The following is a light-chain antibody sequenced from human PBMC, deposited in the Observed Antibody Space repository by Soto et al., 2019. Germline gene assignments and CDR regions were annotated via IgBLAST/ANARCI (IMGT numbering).Light chain of an antibody. CDR2: DAS. CDR1: QSFSSY. Sequence: ETVFTQSPGTLSLSPGERATHSCRASQSFSSYLAWYQQKPGQAPRLLIYDASNRATGIPARFSGSGSGTDFTLTISSLEPEDFAVYYCQQRSNWPLTFGGGTKVDIK. V-gene: IGKV3-11*01. CDR3: QQRSNWPLT. J-gene: IGKJ4*01.